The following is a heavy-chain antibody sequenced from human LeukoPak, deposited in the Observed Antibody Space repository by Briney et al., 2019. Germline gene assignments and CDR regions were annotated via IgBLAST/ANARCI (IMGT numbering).Heavy chain of an antibody. Sequence: PGGSLRLSCAASGFTFSTYGMSWVRQAPGKGLEWVSAISSSGFGTYYADSVKGRFTISRDNSKNTLYLQMNSLRAEDTAVYYCAKDGGIVGGGSCDYWGQGTLVTVSS. CDR1: GFTFSTYG. V-gene: IGHV3-23*01. D-gene: IGHD1-26*01. J-gene: IGHJ4*02. CDR2: ISSSGFGT. CDR3: AKDGGIVGGGSCDY.